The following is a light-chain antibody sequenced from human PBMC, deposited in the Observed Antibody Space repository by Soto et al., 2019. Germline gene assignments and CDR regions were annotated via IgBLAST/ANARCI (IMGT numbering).Light chain of an antibody. CDR1: SSDVGGYNF. V-gene: IGLV2-14*03. J-gene: IGLJ2*01. CDR3: SSYTSSTTLV. Sequence: QSALTQPASVSGSLGQSITISCTGTSSDVGGYNFVSWYQQHPGKAPKLMIYDVSNRPSGVSNRFSGSKSGKTASLTISVLQAEDEADYYCSSYTSSTTLVFGGGTKLTVL. CDR2: DVS.